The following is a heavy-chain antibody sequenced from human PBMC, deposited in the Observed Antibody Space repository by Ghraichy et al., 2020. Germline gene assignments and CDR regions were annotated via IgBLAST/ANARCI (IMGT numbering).Heavy chain of an antibody. CDR1: GGSFSGYY. CDR3: ARGETSEVAVAGTGGSFDY. CDR2: INHSGST. Sequence: SQTLSLTCAVYGGSFSGYYWSWIRQPPGKGLEWIGEINHSGSTNYNPSLKSRVTISVDTSKNQFSLKLSSVTAADTAVYYCARGETSEVAVAGTGGSFDYWGQGTLVTVSS. D-gene: IGHD6-19*01. J-gene: IGHJ4*02. V-gene: IGHV4-34*01.